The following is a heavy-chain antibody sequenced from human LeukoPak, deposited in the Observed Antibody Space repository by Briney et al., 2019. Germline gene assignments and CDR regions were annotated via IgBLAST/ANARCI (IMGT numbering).Heavy chain of an antibody. J-gene: IGHJ6*03. D-gene: IGHD7-27*01. CDR1: GFTFSSYA. Sequence: GGSLRLSCAASGFTFSSYAMSWVRQAPGKGLEWVSAISGSGGSTYYADSVKDRFTISRDNSKNTLYLQMNSLRAEDTAVYYCAEDNWGFYYYYYYMDVWGKGTTVTVSS. CDR2: ISGSGGST. V-gene: IGHV3-23*01. CDR3: AEDNWGFYYYYYYMDV.